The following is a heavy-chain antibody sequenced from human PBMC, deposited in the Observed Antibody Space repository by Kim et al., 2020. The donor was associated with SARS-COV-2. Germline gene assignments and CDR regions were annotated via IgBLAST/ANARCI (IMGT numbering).Heavy chain of an antibody. V-gene: IGHV1-3*04. J-gene: IGHJ4*02. CDR3: ARVGRGYGQFDY. Sequence: ASVKVSCKASGYTFNNYAMHWVRQAPGQGLEWMGWINTGNGDTKYSQTVQGRVTITRDTSASTAYMELSSLRSEDTAVYYCARVGRGYGQFDYWGQGTLVTVSS. CDR1: GYTFNNYA. D-gene: IGHD5-12*01. CDR2: INTGNGDT.